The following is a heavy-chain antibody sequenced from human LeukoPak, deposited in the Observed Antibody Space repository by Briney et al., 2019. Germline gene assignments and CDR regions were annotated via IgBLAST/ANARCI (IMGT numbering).Heavy chain of an antibody. CDR3: ASLTPSSTRSSSSRRYYYMDV. V-gene: IGHV3-20*04. CDR1: GFTFDDYG. J-gene: IGHJ6*03. CDR2: INWNGGST. D-gene: IGHD2-2*01. Sequence: PGGSLRLSCAASGFTFDDYGMSWVRQAPGKGLEWVSGINWNGGSTGYADSVKGRFTISRDNAKNSLYLQMNSLRAEDTALYYCASLTPSSTRSSSSRRYYYMDVWGKGTTVTVSS.